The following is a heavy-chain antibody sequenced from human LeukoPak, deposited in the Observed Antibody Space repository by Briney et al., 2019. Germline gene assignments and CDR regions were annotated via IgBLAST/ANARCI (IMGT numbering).Heavy chain of an antibody. V-gene: IGHV4-59*12. J-gene: IGHJ6*03. CDR1: GGSITSYY. D-gene: IGHD3-3*01. CDR2: IYYSGST. CDR3: ARGGPHYDFWSGYYNRPNYYYYYYMDV. Sequence: SETLSLTCTVSGGSITSYYWSWIRQPPGKGLEWIGYIYYSGSTNYNPSLESRVTISLDTSRNQFSLKLSSVTAADTAVYYCARGGPHYDFWSGYYNRPNYYYYYYMDVWGKGTTVTVSS.